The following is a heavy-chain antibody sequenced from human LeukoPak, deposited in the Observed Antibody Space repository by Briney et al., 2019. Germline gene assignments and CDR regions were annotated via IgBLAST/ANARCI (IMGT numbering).Heavy chain of an antibody. Sequence: ASVKASCKASGYTFTSYDINWVRQATGQGLEWMGWISAYNGNTNYAQKLQGRVTKTTDTSTSTAYMELRSLRSDDTAVYYCAREAYYDFWSGYYRGPFYYMDVWGKGTTVTVSS. CDR3: AREAYYDFWSGYYRGPFYYMDV. CDR1: GYTFTSYD. D-gene: IGHD3-3*01. J-gene: IGHJ6*03. V-gene: IGHV1-18*01. CDR2: ISAYNGNT.